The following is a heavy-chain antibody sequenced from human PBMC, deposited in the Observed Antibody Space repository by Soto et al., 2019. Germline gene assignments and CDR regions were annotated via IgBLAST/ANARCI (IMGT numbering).Heavy chain of an antibody. D-gene: IGHD3-22*01. CDR2: IYHSGST. Sequence: PSETLSLTCAVSGGSISSGGYFWNWIRQPPGKGLEWIGYIYHSGSTYYNPSLKSRVSISVDRSKNQFSLKLSSVTAADTAVYYCMLGSGWKDFDYWGQGTLVTVSS. CDR1: GGSISSGGYF. J-gene: IGHJ4*02. CDR3: MLGSGWKDFDY. V-gene: IGHV4-30-2*01.